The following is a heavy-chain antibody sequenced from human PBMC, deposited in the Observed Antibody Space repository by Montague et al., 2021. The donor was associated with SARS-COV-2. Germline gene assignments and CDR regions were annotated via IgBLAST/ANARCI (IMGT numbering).Heavy chain of an antibody. V-gene: IGHV3-30-3*01. CDR2: ISYDGSNK. CDR1: GFTFSSYA. D-gene: IGHD1-26*01. CDR3: ARDPDSGSYSSDAFDI. J-gene: IGHJ3*02. Sequence: SLRLSCAASGFTFSSYAMPWVRQAPGKGLEWVAVISYDGSNKYXXXSXXXRFTISRDNSKNTLYLQMNSLRAEDTAVYYCARDPDSGSYSSDAFDIWGQGTMVTVSS.